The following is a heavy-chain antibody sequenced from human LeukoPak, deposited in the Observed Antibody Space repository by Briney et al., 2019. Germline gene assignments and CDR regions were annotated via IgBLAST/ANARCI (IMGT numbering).Heavy chain of an antibody. CDR3: ARETQQHYYYYYMDV. CDR2: IIPIFGTA. Sequence: SVKVSCKASGGTFSSYAISWVRQAPGQGLEWMGRIIPIFGTANYAQKFQGRVTITTDESTGTAYMELSSLRSEDTAVYYCARETQQHYYYYYMDVWGKGTTVTVSS. D-gene: IGHD6-13*01. V-gene: IGHV1-69*05. J-gene: IGHJ6*03. CDR1: GGTFSSYA.